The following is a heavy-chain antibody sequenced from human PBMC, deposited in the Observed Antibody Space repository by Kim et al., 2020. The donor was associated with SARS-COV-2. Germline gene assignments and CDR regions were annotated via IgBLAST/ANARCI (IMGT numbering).Heavy chain of an antibody. CDR1: GFTFSSYA. D-gene: IGHD6-13*01. Sequence: GGSLRLSCAASGFTFSSYAMSWVRQAPGKGLEWVSAISGSGGSTYYADSVKGRFTISRDNSKNTLYLQMNSLRAEDTAVYYCAKDQVIAAAGTISWFDPWGQGTLVTVSS. J-gene: IGHJ5*02. CDR2: ISGSGGST. V-gene: IGHV3-23*01. CDR3: AKDQVIAAAGTISWFDP.